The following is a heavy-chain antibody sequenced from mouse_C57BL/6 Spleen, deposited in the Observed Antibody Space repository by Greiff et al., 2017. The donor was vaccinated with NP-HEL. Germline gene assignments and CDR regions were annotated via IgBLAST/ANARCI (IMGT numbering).Heavy chain of an antibody. CDR1: GFTFSDYG. D-gene: IGHD2-5*01. Sequence: DVKLVESGGGLVKPGGSLKLSCAASGFTFSDYGMHWVRQAPEKGLEWVAYISSGSSTIYYADTVKGRFTISRDTAKNTLFLQMTSLRSEDTAMYYCARGYSNYDFDYWGQGTTLTVSS. V-gene: IGHV5-17*01. J-gene: IGHJ2*01. CDR3: ARGYSNYDFDY. CDR2: ISSGSSTI.